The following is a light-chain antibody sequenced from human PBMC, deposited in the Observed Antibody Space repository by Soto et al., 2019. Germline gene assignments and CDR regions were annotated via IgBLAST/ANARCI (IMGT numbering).Light chain of an antibody. CDR3: TSYTSYSTLDV. CDR2: EVS. J-gene: IGLJ1*01. CDR1: SSDVGGYNY. V-gene: IGLV2-14*01. Sequence: QSALTQPASVSGSPGQSITISCTGTSSDVGGYNYASWYQQHPDKAPKLMIYEVSNRPSGVSNRFSGSKSGHTASLTISGLQSEDEADYFCTSYTSYSTLDVFGTGTKVTVL.